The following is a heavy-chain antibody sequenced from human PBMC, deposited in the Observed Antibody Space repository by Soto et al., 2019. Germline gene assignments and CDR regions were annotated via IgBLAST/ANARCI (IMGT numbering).Heavy chain of an antibody. Sequence: QVQLVQSGAEVKKPGSSVKVSCKASGGTFSSYTISWVRQAPGQGLEWMGRIIPILGIANYAQKFQGRVTITADKSTSTAYMELSRLRYEDTAVYYCARESPEPHYDILTGYYSYYYYMDVWGKGTTVTVSS. CDR1: GGTFSSYT. D-gene: IGHD3-9*01. CDR3: ARESPEPHYDILTGYYSYYYYMDV. J-gene: IGHJ6*03. V-gene: IGHV1-69*08. CDR2: IIPILGIA.